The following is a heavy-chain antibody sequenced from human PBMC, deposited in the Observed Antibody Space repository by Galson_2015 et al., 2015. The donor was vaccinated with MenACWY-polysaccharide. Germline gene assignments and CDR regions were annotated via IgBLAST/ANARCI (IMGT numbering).Heavy chain of an antibody. Sequence: SLRLSCAASGFTFSSYSMHWVRQAPGKGLEWVSSISSSSSYIYYADSVKGRFTISRDNAKNSLYLQMNSLRAEDTGVYSCARVATVTNEYYFDYWGQGTLVTVSS. CDR2: ISSSSSYI. D-gene: IGHD4-17*01. J-gene: IGHJ4*02. V-gene: IGHV3-21*01. CDR3: ARVATVTNEYYFDY. CDR1: GFTFSSYS.